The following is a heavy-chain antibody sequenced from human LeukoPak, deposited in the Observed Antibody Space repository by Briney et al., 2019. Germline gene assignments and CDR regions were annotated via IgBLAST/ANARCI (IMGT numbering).Heavy chain of an antibody. Sequence: EASVKVSCKASGYTFIGYDMHWVRQAPGQGLEWMGWINPNSGGTNYAQKFQGRVTMTRDTSISTVYMELSRLRSGDTAVYYCARDSCSSTSCLSIDDYWGQGTLVTVSS. CDR3: ARDSCSSTSCLSIDDY. CDR2: INPNSGGT. D-gene: IGHD2-2*01. CDR1: GYTFIGYD. V-gene: IGHV1-2*02. J-gene: IGHJ4*02.